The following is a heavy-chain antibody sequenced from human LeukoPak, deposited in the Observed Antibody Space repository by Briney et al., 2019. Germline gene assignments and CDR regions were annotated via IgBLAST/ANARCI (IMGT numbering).Heavy chain of an antibody. D-gene: IGHD1-26*01. Sequence: SETLSLTCTVSGGSISSGSYYWSWIRQPAGKGLEWIGRIYTSGSTNYNPSLKSRVTISVDTSKNQFSLKLSSVTAADTAVYYCARGEFSGSYAYYMDVWGKGTTVTISS. CDR1: GGSISSGSYY. V-gene: IGHV4-61*02. CDR2: IYTSGST. CDR3: ARGEFSGSYAYYMDV. J-gene: IGHJ6*03.